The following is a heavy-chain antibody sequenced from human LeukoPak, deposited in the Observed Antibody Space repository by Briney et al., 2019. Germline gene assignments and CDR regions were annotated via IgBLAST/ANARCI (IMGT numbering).Heavy chain of an antibody. CDR1: GGTFISYA. CDR2: IIPIFGTA. D-gene: IGHD3-10*01. V-gene: IGHV1-69*01. J-gene: IGHJ4*02. Sequence: ASVKVSCKASGGTFISYAISWVRQAPGQGLEWMGGIIPIFGTANYAQKFQGRVTITADESTSTAYMELSSLRSEDTAVYYCARSSGSGSYSRNDYWGQGTLVTVSS. CDR3: ARSSGSGSYSRNDY.